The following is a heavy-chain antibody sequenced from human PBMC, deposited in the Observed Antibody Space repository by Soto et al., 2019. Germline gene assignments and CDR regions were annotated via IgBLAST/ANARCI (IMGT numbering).Heavy chain of an antibody. CDR2: IIPIFGTA. Sequence: GASVKVSCKASGGTFSSYAISWVRQAPGQGLEWMGGIIPIFGTANYAQKFQGRVTITADKSTSTAYMELSSLRSEDTAVYYCARVNGLTYYYFGMVVWGEGTRVSVS. CDR1: GGTFSSYA. J-gene: IGHJ6*02. D-gene: IGHD4-17*01. CDR3: ARVNGLTYYYFGMVV. V-gene: IGHV1-69*06.